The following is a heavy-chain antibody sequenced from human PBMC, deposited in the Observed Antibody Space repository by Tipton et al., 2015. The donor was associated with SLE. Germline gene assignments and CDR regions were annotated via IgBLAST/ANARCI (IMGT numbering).Heavy chain of an antibody. V-gene: IGHV3-23*01. J-gene: IGHJ5*01. CDR1: GSTFRTSA. CDR3: AKGAVHFDS. D-gene: IGHD6-19*01. CDR2: ISGSGRLT. Sequence: SLRLSCAASGSTFRTSAMHWVRQAPGKGLEWVSVISGSGRLTNYAESVKGRFTIYRDNSKNTLYLGMNNLRAEDTAIYYFAKGAVHFDSWGHGTLVTFFS.